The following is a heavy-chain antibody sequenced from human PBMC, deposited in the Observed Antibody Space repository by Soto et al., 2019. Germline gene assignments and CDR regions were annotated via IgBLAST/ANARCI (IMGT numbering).Heavy chain of an antibody. CDR1: GFTFSSYS. V-gene: IGHV3-48*02. CDR3: ARDKGRFLEWSSYYYGMDV. D-gene: IGHD3-3*01. CDR2: ISSSSSTI. Sequence: GGSLRLSCAASGFTFSSYSMNWVRQAPGKGLEWVSYISSSSSTIYYADSVKGRFTISRDNAKNSLYLQMNSLRDEDTAVYYCARDKGRFLEWSSYYYGMDVWGQGTTVTVS. J-gene: IGHJ6*02.